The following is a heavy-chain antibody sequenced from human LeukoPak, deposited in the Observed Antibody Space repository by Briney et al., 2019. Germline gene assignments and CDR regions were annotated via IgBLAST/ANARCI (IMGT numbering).Heavy chain of an antibody. V-gene: IGHV4-34*01. CDR3: ASELLSDGAFDI. CDR1: GGSFSGYY. CDR2: INHSGST. Sequence: SETLSLACAVYGGSFSGYYWSWIRQPPGKGLEWIGEINHSGSTNYNPSLKSRVTISVDTSKNQFSLKLSSVTAADTAVYYCASELLSDGAFDIWGQGTMVTVSS. J-gene: IGHJ3*02. D-gene: IGHD1-26*01.